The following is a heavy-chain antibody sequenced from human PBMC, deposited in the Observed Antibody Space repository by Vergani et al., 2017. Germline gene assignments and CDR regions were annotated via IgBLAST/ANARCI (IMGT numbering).Heavy chain of an antibody. J-gene: IGHJ1*01. Sequence: QVHLVESGGGVVQPGRSLRLSCVVSGFTSSYYGMHWVRQAPGKGLEWVAVISYDGTQKYYADSVKGRFTISRDNSKSTLYLQMNSLRTEDTALYYCATKSCGTPGCQIGYFREWGQGTLVTVS. V-gene: IGHV3-30*03. CDR2: ISYDGTQK. CDR3: ATKSCGTPGCQIGYFRE. CDR1: GFTSSYYG. D-gene: IGHD1-1*01.